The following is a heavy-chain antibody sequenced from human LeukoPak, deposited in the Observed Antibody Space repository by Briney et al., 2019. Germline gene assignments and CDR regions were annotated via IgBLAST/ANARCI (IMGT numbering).Heavy chain of an antibody. CDR1: AFIFSNYF. CDR3: TRRLTGDWHFDL. D-gene: IGHD7-27*01. CDR2: ISGSSYSI. Sequence: GGSLRLSCAAPAFIFSNYFMKWVRQPPGKGLECVSSISGSSYSISYADSVKGRLTISRDNAKNSLYLQMNSLRAEDTAVYYCTRRLTGDWHFDLWRRGTLVTVSS. V-gene: IGHV3-21*01. J-gene: IGHJ2*01.